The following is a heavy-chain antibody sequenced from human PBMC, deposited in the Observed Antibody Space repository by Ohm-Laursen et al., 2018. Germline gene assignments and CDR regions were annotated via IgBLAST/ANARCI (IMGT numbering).Heavy chain of an antibody. Sequence: SLRLSCAASGFTFSSYAMSWVRQAPGKGLEWVSAISGSGAGTYYADSVKGRFTISRDNSKNTLYLQMNSLRAEDMAIYYCAKDGDYGGNAILSRFDYWGQGTLVTVSS. J-gene: IGHJ4*02. CDR2: ISGSGAGT. CDR3: AKDGDYGGNAILSRFDY. V-gene: IGHV3-23*01. D-gene: IGHD4-23*01. CDR1: GFTFSSYA.